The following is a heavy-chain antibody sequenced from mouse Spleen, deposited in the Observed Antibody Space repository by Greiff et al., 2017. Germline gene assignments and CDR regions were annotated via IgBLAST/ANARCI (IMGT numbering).Heavy chain of an antibody. V-gene: IGHV3-1*01. CDR3: ARRDSRGWFAY. D-gene: IGHD3-3*01. CDR1: GYSITSGYD. CDR2: ISYSGST. Sequence: EVQLQQSGPGMVKPSQSLSLTCTVTGYSITSGYDWHWIRHFPGNKLEWMGYISYSGSTNYNPSLKSRISITHDTSKNHFFLKLNSVTTEDTATYYCARRDSRGWFAYWGQGTLVTVSA. J-gene: IGHJ3*01.